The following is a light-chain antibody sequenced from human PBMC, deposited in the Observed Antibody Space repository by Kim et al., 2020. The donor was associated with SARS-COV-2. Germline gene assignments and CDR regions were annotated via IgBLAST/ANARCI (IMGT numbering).Light chain of an antibody. V-gene: IGKV3-15*01. Sequence: EIVMTQSPATLSVSPGERATLSCRASQSVSSNLAWYQQKPGQAPRLLIYGASTRATGIPARFSGSGSGTESTLTISSLQSEDFAVYYCQQYNNWPLYTFGQGTKLEI. CDR2: GAS. CDR1: QSVSSN. CDR3: QQYNNWPLYT. J-gene: IGKJ2*01.